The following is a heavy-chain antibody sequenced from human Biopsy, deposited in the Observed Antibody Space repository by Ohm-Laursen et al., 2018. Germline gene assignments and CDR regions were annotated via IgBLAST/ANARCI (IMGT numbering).Heavy chain of an antibody. CDR1: RDSISNYY. CDR2: IYYTGSN. D-gene: IGHD3-16*01. Sequence: TLSLTCTVSRDSISNYYWIWTRQSQGKGLEGIGYIYYTGSNNYNPSVTSRVTISVDTSKNQFPLKLNSVTAANPAVYFCARDSRGGHLNTTLITGKNLDSWGQGILVTVSS. CDR3: ARDSRGGHLNTTLITGKNLDS. J-gene: IGHJ4*02. V-gene: IGHV4-59*01.